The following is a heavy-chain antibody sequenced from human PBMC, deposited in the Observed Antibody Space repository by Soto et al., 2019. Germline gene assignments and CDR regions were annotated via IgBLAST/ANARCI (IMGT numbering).Heavy chain of an antibody. J-gene: IGHJ4*02. CDR3: AREPLVVGYYQYYFDY. Sequence: QVQLVESGGGVVQPGRSLRLSCAASGFTFSSYAMHWVRQAPGKGLEWVAVISYDGSNKYYADSVKGRFTISRDNSKNTLYLQMNSLRAEDTAVYYCAREPLVVGYYQYYFDYWGQGTLVTVSS. CDR2: ISYDGSNK. CDR1: GFTFSSYA. D-gene: IGHD3-22*01. V-gene: IGHV3-30-3*01.